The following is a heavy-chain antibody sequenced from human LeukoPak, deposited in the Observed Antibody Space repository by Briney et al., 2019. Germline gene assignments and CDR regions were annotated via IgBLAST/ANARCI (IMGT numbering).Heavy chain of an antibody. Sequence: GGSLRLSCAASGFTFSSYGMHWVRQAPGKGLEWVAVISYDGNNKYYADSVKSRFTISRDNSKNTLYLQMNGLRVEDTAVYYCAKDYGDYNFDYWGHGSLVAVSS. V-gene: IGHV3-30*18. CDR3: AKDYGDYNFDY. CDR1: GFTFSSYG. J-gene: IGHJ4*01. D-gene: IGHD4-17*01. CDR2: ISYDGNNK.